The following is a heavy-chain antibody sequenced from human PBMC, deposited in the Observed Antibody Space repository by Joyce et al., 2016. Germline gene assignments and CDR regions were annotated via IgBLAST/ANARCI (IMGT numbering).Heavy chain of an antibody. Sequence: QVQLQQWGAGLLKPSETLSLTCAVYGGSFSGFSWNWIRQPPGKGLEGIGEINHRGRTNYNPALKSRVTISVDTSKNHFSLKLSSVTAADTAVYFCARIYSTSCSGGSCTRGYFDYWGQGSLVTVSS. J-gene: IGHJ4*02. CDR2: INHRGRT. D-gene: IGHD2-15*01. CDR3: ARIYSTSCSGGSCTRGYFDY. V-gene: IGHV4-34*01. CDR1: GGSFSGFS.